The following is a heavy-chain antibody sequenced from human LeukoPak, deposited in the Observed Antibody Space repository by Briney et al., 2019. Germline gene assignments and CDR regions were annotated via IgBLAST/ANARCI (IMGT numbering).Heavy chain of an antibody. V-gene: IGHV4-34*01. CDR1: GGSFSGYY. D-gene: IGHD6-19*01. CDR2: INHSGST. CDR3: ARGFVAGNFDY. J-gene: IGHJ4*02. Sequence: PSETLSLTCAVYGGSFSGYYWSWIRQPPGKGLEWIGEINHSGSTNYNPSLKSRVTISVDTSKNQFSLKLSSVTAADTAVYYCARGFVAGNFDYWGQGTLVTVSS.